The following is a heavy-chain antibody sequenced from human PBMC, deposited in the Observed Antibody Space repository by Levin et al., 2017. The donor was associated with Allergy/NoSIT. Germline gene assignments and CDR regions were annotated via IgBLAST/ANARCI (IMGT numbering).Heavy chain of an antibody. D-gene: IGHD5-18*01. Sequence: SCAASGFNFDDYAMHWVRQAPGKGLEWLSSVSWNSGNIVYADSVKGRFTISRDNAKNLLYLQMNSLRVEDTALYYCGKGRGYSYGHYGMDVWGHGTTVTVSS. V-gene: IGHV3-9*01. CDR2: VSWNSGNI. CDR3: GKGRGYSYGHYGMDV. J-gene: IGHJ6*02. CDR1: GFNFDDYA.